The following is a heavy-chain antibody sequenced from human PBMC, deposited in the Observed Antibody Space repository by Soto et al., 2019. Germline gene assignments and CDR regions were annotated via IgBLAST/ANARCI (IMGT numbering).Heavy chain of an antibody. J-gene: IGHJ5*02. V-gene: IGHV4-59*08. D-gene: IGHD1-7*01. CDR3: AMTKTTLYNWFDP. CDR1: GGKIVDHD. CDR2: IYYTGST. Sequence: PWSVSGGKIVDHDGTWILQTPGKGLEWIGHIYYTGSTKYNPSLKSRVTISVETSKNQFYLKLSSVTAADTAMYYCAMTKTTLYNWFDPWRQGTQVIVSS.